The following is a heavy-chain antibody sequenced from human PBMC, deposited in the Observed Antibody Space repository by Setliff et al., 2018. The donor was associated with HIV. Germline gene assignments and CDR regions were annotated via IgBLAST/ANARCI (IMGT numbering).Heavy chain of an antibody. J-gene: IGHJ3*02. CDR1: GYTFSEYA. V-gene: IGHV1-3*04. Sequence: ASVKVSCKASGYTFSEYAIHWVRQAPGQRLEWMGRIDTDNGYRRYSPKLQGRVTITKDTSANTAYMELRGLRSEDTAVYYCAKDPNYGSGTYPDSFQIWGQGTTVTVSS. CDR2: IDTDNGYR. D-gene: IGHD3-10*01. CDR3: AKDPNYGSGTYPDSFQI.